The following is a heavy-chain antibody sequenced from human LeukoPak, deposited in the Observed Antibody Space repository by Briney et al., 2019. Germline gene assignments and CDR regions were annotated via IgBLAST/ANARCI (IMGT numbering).Heavy chain of an antibody. J-gene: IGHJ3*02. CDR3: ARAKYSNSWNDVFDI. CDR2: ISSSGSSI. CDR1: GFTFSAYE. Sequence: GGSLRPSRTASGFTFSAYEMNWVRQAPGKGLEWISYISSSGSSICYADSVKGRFIISRDNAKNSLYLHMNSLRAEDTAVYYCARAKYSNSWNDVFDIWGQGTVVTVSS. V-gene: IGHV3-48*03. D-gene: IGHD6-13*01.